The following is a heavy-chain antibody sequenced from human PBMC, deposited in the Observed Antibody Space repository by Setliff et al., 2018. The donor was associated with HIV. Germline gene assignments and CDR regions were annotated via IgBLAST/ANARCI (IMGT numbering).Heavy chain of an antibody. CDR3: AREFKYNRDSSGMGFDF. D-gene: IGHD3-22*01. V-gene: IGHV4-31*03. CDR1: GVAISSGVYY. J-gene: IGHJ4*02. Sequence: SETLSLTCSVSGVAISSGVYYWSWIRQHPGKGLEWIGYIYYSGSTFYNPSLNGRVSISADTSENQFFLKLTSVTAADTATYYCAREFKYNRDSSGMGFDFWGPGTLVTVSS. CDR2: IYYSGST.